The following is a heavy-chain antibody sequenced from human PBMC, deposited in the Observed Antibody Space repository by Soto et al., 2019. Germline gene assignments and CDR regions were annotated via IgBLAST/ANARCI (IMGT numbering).Heavy chain of an antibody. CDR3: ASSAGGTGYWYGMDV. D-gene: IGHD3-9*01. Sequence: QLQLQESGPGLVKPSETLSLTCTVSGGSISSSSYYWDWVRQPPGKGLEWIGNIYYSGSASYNPSLKSRVAISVDTSKNQFSLKLSSVTAADTAVYYCASSAGGTGYWYGMDVWGQGTTVTVSS. V-gene: IGHV4-39*01. CDR1: GGSISSSSYY. CDR2: IYYSGSA. J-gene: IGHJ6*02.